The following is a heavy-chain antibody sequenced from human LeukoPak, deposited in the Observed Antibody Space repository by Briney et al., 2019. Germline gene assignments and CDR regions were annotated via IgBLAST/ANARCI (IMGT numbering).Heavy chain of an antibody. CDR2: IYSGGST. Sequence: PGGSLRLSCAASGFTVSSNYMSWVRQAPGKGLEWVSVIYSGGSTYYADSVKGRFTIPRDNSKNTVYLQINSLRAEDTAVYYCAASSGSDFDYWGQGTLVTVSS. V-gene: IGHV3-66*01. CDR3: AASSGSDFDY. D-gene: IGHD1-26*01. CDR1: GFTVSSNY. J-gene: IGHJ4*02.